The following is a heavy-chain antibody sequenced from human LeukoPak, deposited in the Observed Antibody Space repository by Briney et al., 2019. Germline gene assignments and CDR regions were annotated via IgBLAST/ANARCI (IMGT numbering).Heavy chain of an antibody. V-gene: IGHV3-74*01. CDR3: AGTLSGSYYVGDY. CDR2: ISSDGSST. Sequence: GGSLRLSCTASGFTFNNFVMSWVRQAPGKGLVWVSRISSDGSSTSYAASVKGRFTISRDNAKNTLYLQMNSLRAEDTAIYYCAGTLSGSYYVGDYWGQGTLVTVSS. CDR1: GFTFNNFV. J-gene: IGHJ4*02. D-gene: IGHD1-26*01.